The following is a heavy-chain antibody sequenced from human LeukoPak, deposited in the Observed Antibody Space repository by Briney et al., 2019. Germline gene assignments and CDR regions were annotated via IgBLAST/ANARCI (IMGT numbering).Heavy chain of an antibody. D-gene: IGHD5-18*01. CDR2: LHSGGTT. J-gene: IGHJ6*03. CDR3: ARDSPDGYTSGHYYYYLDV. CDR1: GGFLSRFY. V-gene: IGHV4-4*07. Sequence: SETPFLTCTVSGGFLSRFYWAWIRQPAGRGLEWIGRLHSGGTTNYNPSLDSRLTVSLDTSQNQFSLKLNSVTAADTAVYYCARDSPDGYTSGHYYYYLDVWGKGPTVTVSS.